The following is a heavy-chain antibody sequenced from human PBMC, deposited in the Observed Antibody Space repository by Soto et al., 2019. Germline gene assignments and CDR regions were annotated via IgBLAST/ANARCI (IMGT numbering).Heavy chain of an antibody. D-gene: IGHD3-3*01. CDR3: VRRITIFGVDIKRYYDY. CDR1: GFTFSTYW. V-gene: IGHV3-7*01. Sequence: AASGFTFSTYWMSWVRQAPGKGLEWVANIKEDGSEKYYVDSVKGRFTISRDNAKNSLYLQMNSLRAEDTAVYYCVRRITIFGVDIKRYYDYWGQGTLVTVSS. CDR2: IKEDGSEK. J-gene: IGHJ4*02.